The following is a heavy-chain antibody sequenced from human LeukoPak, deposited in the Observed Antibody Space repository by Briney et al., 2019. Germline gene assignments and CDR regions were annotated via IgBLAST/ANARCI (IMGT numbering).Heavy chain of an antibody. V-gene: IGHV5-51*01. J-gene: IGHJ5*02. CDR3: SRLSGGSP. CDR2: IFPADSNT. CDR1: GYSFSSSW. D-gene: IGHD2-15*01. Sequence: AESLKISCQASGYSFSSSWIGWMREMPGKGLEWMGTIFPADSNTRYSPSFQGQVTISVDKSNNTAYLQWSSLKASNTAIYYCSRLSGGSPWGQGSLVTVSS.